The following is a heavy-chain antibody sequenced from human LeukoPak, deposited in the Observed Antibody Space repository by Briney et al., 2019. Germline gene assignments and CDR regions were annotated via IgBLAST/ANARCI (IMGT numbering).Heavy chain of an antibody. V-gene: IGHV3-53*05. CDR1: GFTVSSNY. CDR3: AREGDGSGSYPYYFDY. J-gene: IGHJ4*02. D-gene: IGHD3-10*01. CDR2: IYSGGST. Sequence: PGGSLRLSCAASGFTVSSNYMSWVRQAPGKGLEWVSVIYSGGSTYYADSVKGRFTISRDNSKNTLYLQMNSLRAEDTAVYYCAREGDGSGSYPYYFDYWGQGTLVTVSS.